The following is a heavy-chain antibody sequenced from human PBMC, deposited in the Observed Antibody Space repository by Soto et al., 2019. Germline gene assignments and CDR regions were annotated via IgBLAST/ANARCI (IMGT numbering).Heavy chain of an antibody. D-gene: IGHD3-16*02. CDR2: INYNGNT. V-gene: IGHV4-61*01. Sequence: SETLYLTCTGSGDSVTSINFYWSWIRQSPGKSLEWIGFINYNGNTNYNPSLKSRVSISVDTSKNQFSLKLSSVTAADTAVYYCARDQNYDYVWGSYRYLDYGMDVWGQGTTVTVSS. CDR3: ARDQNYDYVWGSYRYLDYGMDV. J-gene: IGHJ6*02. CDR1: GDSVTSINFY.